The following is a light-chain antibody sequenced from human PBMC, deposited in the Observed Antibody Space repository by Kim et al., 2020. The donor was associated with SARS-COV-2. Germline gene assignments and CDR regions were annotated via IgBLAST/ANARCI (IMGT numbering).Light chain of an antibody. CDR1: QRISSY. CDR2: AAS. Sequence: DIQMTQSPSSLSASVGDRVTITCRAGQRISSYLNWYQQQPGRAPKLLISAASSLQSGVPSRFSGSLSGTEFTLTINSLQPEDCATYYCQQTYSTPATFGQGTKLEI. J-gene: IGKJ2*01. V-gene: IGKV1-39*01. CDR3: QQTYSTPAT.